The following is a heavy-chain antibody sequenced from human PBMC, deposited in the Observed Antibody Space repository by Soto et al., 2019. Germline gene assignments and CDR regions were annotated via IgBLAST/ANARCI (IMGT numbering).Heavy chain of an antibody. V-gene: IGHV1-69*08. CDR1: GGTFSSYT. J-gene: IGHJ4*02. CDR2: IIPILGIA. CDR3: AREEYSSGWYSDY. Sequence: QVQLVQSGAEVKKPGSSVKVSCKASGGTFSSYTISWVRQAPRQGLEWMGRIIPILGIANYAQKFQGRVTITADKSTSTAYMELSSLRSEDTAVYYCAREEYSSGWYSDYWGQGTLVTVSS. D-gene: IGHD6-19*01.